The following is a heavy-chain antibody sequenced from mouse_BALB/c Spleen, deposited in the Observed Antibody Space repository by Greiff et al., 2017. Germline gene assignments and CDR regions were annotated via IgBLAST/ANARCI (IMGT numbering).Heavy chain of an antibody. Sequence: VQLQQSGAELAKPGASVKMSCKASGYTFTSYWMHWVKQRPGQGLEWIGYINPSTGYTEYNQKFKDKATLTADKSSSTAYMQLSSLTSEDSAVYYCARYRVSMDYWGQGTSVTVSS. CDR1: GYTFTSYW. J-gene: IGHJ4*01. CDR3: ARYRVSMDY. CDR2: INPSTGYT. D-gene: IGHD6-2*01. V-gene: IGHV1-7*01.